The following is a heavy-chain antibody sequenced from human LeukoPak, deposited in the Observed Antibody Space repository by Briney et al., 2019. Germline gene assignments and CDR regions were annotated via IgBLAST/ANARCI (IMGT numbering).Heavy chain of an antibody. CDR2: ISGSGGST. D-gene: IGHD1-7*01. CDR3: AKRRGLELLYYYMDV. CDR1: GFTFSSYA. Sequence: PGGSLRLSCAASGFTFSSYAMSWVRQAPGKGLEWVSGISGSGGSTFHADSVKGRFTISRDNSKNTLYLQMNSLRAEDTAVYYCAKRRGLELLYYYMDVWGKGTTVTVSS. V-gene: IGHV3-23*01. J-gene: IGHJ6*03.